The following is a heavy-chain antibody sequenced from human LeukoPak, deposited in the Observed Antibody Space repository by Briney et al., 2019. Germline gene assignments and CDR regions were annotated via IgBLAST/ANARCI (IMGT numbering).Heavy chain of an antibody. J-gene: IGHJ4*02. CDR2: IYHSGST. D-gene: IGHD3-10*01. V-gene: IGHV4-30-2*01. Sequence: PSETLSLTCAVSGGSISSGGYSWSWIRQPPGKGLEWIGYIYHSGSTYYNPSLKSRVTMSVDRSKNQFSLKLSSVTAADTAVYYCARGVTMVRGVIMVYFDYWGQGTLVTVSS. CDR3: ARGVTMVRGVIMVYFDY. CDR1: GGSISSGGYS.